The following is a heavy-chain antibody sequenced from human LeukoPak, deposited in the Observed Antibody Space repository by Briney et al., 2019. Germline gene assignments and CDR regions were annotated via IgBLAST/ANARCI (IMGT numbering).Heavy chain of an antibody. J-gene: IGHJ5*02. CDR1: GFTFSTYG. Sequence: GGSLRLSCAASGFTFSTYGMNWVRQAPGKGLEWVSAISGSGGSTYYADSVKGRFTISRDNSKNTLYLQMNSLRAEETAVYYCAKGAYYYDSSGYWNWFDPWGQGTLVTVSS. CDR2: ISGSGGST. D-gene: IGHD3-22*01. CDR3: AKGAYYYDSSGYWNWFDP. V-gene: IGHV3-23*01.